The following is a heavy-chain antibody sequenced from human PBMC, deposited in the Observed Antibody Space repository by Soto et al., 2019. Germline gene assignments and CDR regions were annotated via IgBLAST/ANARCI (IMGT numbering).Heavy chain of an antibody. Sequence: GVSLRLSCAASGFTFSSYGMHWVRQAPGKGLEWVAVISYDGSNKYYADSVKGRFTISRDNSKNTLYLQMNSLRAEDTAVYYCAKETYSGPLDYWGQGTLVTVSS. D-gene: IGHD2-15*01. CDR1: GFTFSSYG. J-gene: IGHJ4*02. CDR3: AKETYSGPLDY. CDR2: ISYDGSNK. V-gene: IGHV3-30*18.